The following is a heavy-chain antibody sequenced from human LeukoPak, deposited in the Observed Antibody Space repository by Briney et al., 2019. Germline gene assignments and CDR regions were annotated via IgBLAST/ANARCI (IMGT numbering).Heavy chain of an antibody. V-gene: IGHV4-30-4*01. CDR3: ARVNYYGSGSYFNY. J-gene: IGHJ4*02. D-gene: IGHD3-10*01. Sequence: SETLSLTCTVSGGSISGSSYYWSWIRQPPGKGLEWIGYIYYSGSTYYNPSLKSRVTISVDTSKNQFSLKLSSVTAADTAVYYCARVNYYGSGSYFNYWGQGTLVTVSS. CDR1: GGSISGSSYY. CDR2: IYYSGST.